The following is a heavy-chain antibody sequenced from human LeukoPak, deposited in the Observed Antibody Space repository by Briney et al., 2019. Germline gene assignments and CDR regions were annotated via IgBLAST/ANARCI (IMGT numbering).Heavy chain of an antibody. V-gene: IGHV4-34*01. CDR3: ARDDNAFDI. Sequence: SETLSLTCAVYGGSFSGYYWSWIRQPPGKGLEWIGEINHSGSTNYNPSLKSRVTISVDKSKNQFSLKLSSVTAADTAVYYCARDDNAFDIWGQGTMVTVSS. J-gene: IGHJ3*02. CDR2: INHSGST. D-gene: IGHD3-9*01. CDR1: GGSFSGYY.